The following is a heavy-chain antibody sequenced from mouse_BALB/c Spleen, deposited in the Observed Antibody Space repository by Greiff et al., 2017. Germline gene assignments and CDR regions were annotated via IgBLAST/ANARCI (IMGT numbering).Heavy chain of an antibody. CDR1: GFSLTSYG. V-gene: IGHV2-9*02. CDR2: IWAGGST. CDR3: AGRSTMTGVSFAY. D-gene: IGHD2-4*01. Sequence: QVQLKESGPGLVAPSQSLSITCTVSGFSLTSYGVHWVRQPPGKGLEWLGVIWAGGSTNYNSALMSRLSISKDNSKSQVFLKMNSLQTDDTAMYYCAGRSTMTGVSFAYWGQGTLVTVSA. J-gene: IGHJ3*01.